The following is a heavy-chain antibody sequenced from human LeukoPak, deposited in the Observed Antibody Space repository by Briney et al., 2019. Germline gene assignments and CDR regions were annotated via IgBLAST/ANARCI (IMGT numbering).Heavy chain of an antibody. CDR3: SXXXXXXTXGFVVDY. J-gene: IGHJ4*02. Sequence: ASVKVSCKASGYTFTGYYMHWVRQAPGQGLEWMGWINPNSGGTNYAQKFQGRVTMTRDTSISTAYMELSRLRSDDTAVYYCSXXXXXXTXGFVVDYWGQGTLVTVSS. CDR1: GYTFTGYY. V-gene: IGHV1-2*02. CDR2: INPNSGGT. D-gene: IGHD2-8*02.